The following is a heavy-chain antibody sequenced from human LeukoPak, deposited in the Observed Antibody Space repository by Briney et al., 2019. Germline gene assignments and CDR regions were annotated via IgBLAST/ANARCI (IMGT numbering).Heavy chain of an antibody. V-gene: IGHV1-18*01. D-gene: IGHD3-10*01. J-gene: IGHJ6*02. CDR2: ISAYNGDT. CDR3: AREDTMVRGDSYGMDV. Sequence: ASVKVSCKASGYTFSSFGMSWVRQAPGQGLEWMGWISAYNGDTNYAQKLQGRVTMTTDISTSTAYMEVRSLRSDDTAVYYCAREDTMVRGDSYGMDVWGQGTTVTVSS. CDR1: GYTFSSFG.